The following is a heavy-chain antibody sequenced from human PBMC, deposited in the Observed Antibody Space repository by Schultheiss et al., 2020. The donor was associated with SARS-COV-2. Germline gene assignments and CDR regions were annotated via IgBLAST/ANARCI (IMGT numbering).Heavy chain of an antibody. Sequence: GGSLRLSCAASGFTFSSYAMSWVRQAPGKGLEWVGFIRSKAYGGTTEYAASVKGRFTISRDDSKSIAYLQMNSLKTEDTAVYYCARGGITVAGGNDYWGQGTLVTVSS. D-gene: IGHD6-19*01. J-gene: IGHJ4*02. CDR3: ARGGITVAGGNDY. CDR1: GFTFSSYA. V-gene: IGHV3-49*04. CDR2: IRSKAYGGTT.